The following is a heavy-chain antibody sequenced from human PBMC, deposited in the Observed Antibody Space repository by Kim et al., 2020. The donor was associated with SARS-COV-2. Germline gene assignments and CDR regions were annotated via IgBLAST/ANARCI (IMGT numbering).Heavy chain of an antibody. Sequence: SETLSLTCAVYGGSFSGYYWSWIRQPPGKGLEWIGEINHSGSTNYNPSLKSRVTISVDTSKNQFSLKLSSVTAADTAVYYCARGRHPPWKYSSSWYGLTQSRAFDIWGQGTMVTVSS. J-gene: IGHJ3*02. CDR1: GGSFSGYY. D-gene: IGHD6-13*01. CDR3: ARGRHPPWKYSSSWYGLTQSRAFDI. CDR2: INHSGST. V-gene: IGHV4-34*01.